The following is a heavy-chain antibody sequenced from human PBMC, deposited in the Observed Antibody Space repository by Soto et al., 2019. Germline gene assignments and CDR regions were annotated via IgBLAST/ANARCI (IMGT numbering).Heavy chain of an antibody. CDR2: IKSKSDGGTT. CDR1: GFTFSDAW. J-gene: IGHJ4*02. Sequence: EVHLVESGGDLVKPGGSLRLSCGASGFTFSDAWMNWVRQAPGKGLEWVGRIKSKSDGGTTDHSSPVKGRFIISRDDSKNTLYLQMNSLKIEDTAMYYCTTIDPIIGDSSSWGQGTLVTVSS. V-gene: IGHV3-15*07. D-gene: IGHD6-13*01. CDR3: TTIDPIIGDSSS.